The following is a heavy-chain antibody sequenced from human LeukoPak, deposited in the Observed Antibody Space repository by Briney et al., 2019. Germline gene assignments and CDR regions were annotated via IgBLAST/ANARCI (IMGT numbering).Heavy chain of an antibody. D-gene: IGHD1-26*01. V-gene: IGHV3-30-3*01. CDR2: ISYDGSNK. CDR3: ARDRSGSHDY. Sequence: GGSLRLSCAASGFTFSSYAMHWVRQAPGKGLEWVAVISYDGSNKYYADSEKGRFTISRDNSKNTLYLQMNSLRAEDTAVYYCARDRSGSHDYWGQGTLVTVSS. CDR1: GFTFSSYA. J-gene: IGHJ4*02.